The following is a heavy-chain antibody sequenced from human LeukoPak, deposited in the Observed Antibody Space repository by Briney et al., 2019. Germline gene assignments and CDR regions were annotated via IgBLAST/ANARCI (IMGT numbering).Heavy chain of an antibody. Sequence: GESLKISCKGSGYIFTNYWVVWVRQVPGGGVEWMGIIFPGDSDIRYSPSFQGQVTISADRSISTAYLQWSSLKASDTAMYYCARHGLEYGDFRRGWIDPWGQGTLVTVSS. CDR2: IFPGDSDI. V-gene: IGHV5-51*01. CDR1: GYIFTNYW. D-gene: IGHD2-21*02. J-gene: IGHJ5*02. CDR3: ARHGLEYGDFRRGWIDP.